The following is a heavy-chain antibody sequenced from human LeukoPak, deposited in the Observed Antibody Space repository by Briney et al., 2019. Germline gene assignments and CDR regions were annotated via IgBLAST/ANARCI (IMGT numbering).Heavy chain of an antibody. J-gene: IGHJ5*02. CDR2: INPNSGGT. Sequence: ASVKVSCKASGYTFTGYYTHWVRQAPGQGLEWMGWINPNSGGTNYAQKFQGRVTMTRDTSISTAYMELSRLRSDDTAVYYCARAEVLRYFDWLPGAVLEGWFDPWGRGTLVTVSS. D-gene: IGHD3-9*01. V-gene: IGHV1-2*02. CDR3: ARAEVLRYFDWLPGAVLEGWFDP. CDR1: GYTFTGYY.